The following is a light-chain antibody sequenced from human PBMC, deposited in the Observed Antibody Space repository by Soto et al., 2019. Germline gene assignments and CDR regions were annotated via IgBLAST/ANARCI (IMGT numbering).Light chain of an antibody. J-gene: IGKJ4*01. CDR3: QQYVSSPLT. Sequence: VLTHSPATMSLSLVARATLSALPSQSVSNNYLAWYQQKPGQAPRLLIYGASIRATGIPDRFSGSGSGTDFTLTISRLEPEDFAVYYCQQYVSSPLTFGGGTKVDIK. CDR1: QSVSNNY. V-gene: IGKV3-20*01. CDR2: GAS.